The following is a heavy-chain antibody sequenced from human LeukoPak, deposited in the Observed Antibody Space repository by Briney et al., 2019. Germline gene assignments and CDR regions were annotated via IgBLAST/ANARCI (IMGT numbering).Heavy chain of an antibody. Sequence: PSETLSLTCTVSGGSISSYYWSWIRQPPGKGLEWIGYIYYSGSTNYNPSLKSRVTISVDTSKNRFSLKLSSVTAADTAVYYCARYSSGWYGGDYWGQGTLVTVSS. CDR3: ARYSSGWYGGDY. J-gene: IGHJ4*02. CDR2: IYYSGST. D-gene: IGHD6-19*01. CDR1: GGSISSYY. V-gene: IGHV4-59*08.